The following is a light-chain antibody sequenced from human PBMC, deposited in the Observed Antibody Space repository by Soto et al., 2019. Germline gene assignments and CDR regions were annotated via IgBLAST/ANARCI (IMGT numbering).Light chain of an antibody. Sequence: QSVLTQPPSASGTPEQRVTISCSGSSSNIGSNYVCWYQQLPGTAPKLLIYRNNRRPSGVPDRFSGSKSGTSASLAISGLRSEDEADYYCAAWDDSLSEVFGTGTKVTVL. CDR1: SSNIGSNY. J-gene: IGLJ1*01. V-gene: IGLV1-47*01. CDR3: AAWDDSLSEV. CDR2: RNN.